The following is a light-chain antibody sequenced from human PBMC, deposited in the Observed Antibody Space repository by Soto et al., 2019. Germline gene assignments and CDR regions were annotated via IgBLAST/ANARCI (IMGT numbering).Light chain of an antibody. CDR2: AAS. CDR1: QGIANY. CDR3: QKYSSAPWT. Sequence: DIQMTQSPSSLSASVGDRVTISCRASQGIANYLAWYQQKPGKVPELLIYAASTLHSGVPSRFSGSVSVIDFTLTISSLQPEDVASYYCQKYSSAPWTFGQGTKVDIK. J-gene: IGKJ1*01. V-gene: IGKV1-27*01.